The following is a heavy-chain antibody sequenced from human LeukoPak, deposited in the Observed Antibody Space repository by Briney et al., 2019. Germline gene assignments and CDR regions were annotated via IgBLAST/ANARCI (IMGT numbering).Heavy chain of an antibody. CDR2: ISSSSSYI. D-gene: IGHD6-19*01. Sequence: PGGSLRLSCAASGFTFSSYRMTWVRQAPGKGLEWVSSISSSSSYIYYADSVKGRFTISRDNAKNSLYLQMNSLRAEDTAVYYCARVGSGWYFDYWGQGTLVTVS. CDR3: ARVGSGWYFDY. V-gene: IGHV3-21*01. CDR1: GFTFSSYR. J-gene: IGHJ4*02.